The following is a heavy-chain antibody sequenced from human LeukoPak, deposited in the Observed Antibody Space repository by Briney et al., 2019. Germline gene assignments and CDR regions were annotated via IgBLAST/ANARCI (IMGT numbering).Heavy chain of an antibody. Sequence: PGGSLRLSCAASGFTFSDYYMSWIRQAPGKGLEWVSYISSGGSYTNYADSVKGRFTISRDNAKNSLYLQMNSLRAEDTAVYYCATLVRSSPFDYWGQGTLATVSS. CDR3: ATLVRSSPFDY. V-gene: IGHV3-11*03. J-gene: IGHJ4*02. CDR1: GFTFSDYY. CDR2: ISSGGSYT. D-gene: IGHD6-6*01.